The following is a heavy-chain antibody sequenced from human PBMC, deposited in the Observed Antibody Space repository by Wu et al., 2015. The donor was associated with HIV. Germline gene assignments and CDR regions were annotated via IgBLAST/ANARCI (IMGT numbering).Heavy chain of an antibody. J-gene: IGHJ4*02. D-gene: IGHD3-22*01. CDR3: AREGVDYDSAGYRAHRGYYFDY. CDR1: GYTFINNF. Sequence: QVQLVQSRAGVKKPGASVRVSCSAFGYTFINNFLHWVRQAPGQGPEWMGVINPRTDSTTYAQSFEGRLTIARDTSKNTVFMELSSLKSEDTAKYYCAREGVDYDSAGYRAHRGYYFDYWGQGTLVIVSS. V-gene: IGHV1-46*01. CDR2: INPRTDST.